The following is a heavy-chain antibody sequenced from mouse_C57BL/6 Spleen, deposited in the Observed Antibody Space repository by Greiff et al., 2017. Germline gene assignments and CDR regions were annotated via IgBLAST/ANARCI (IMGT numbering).Heavy chain of an antibody. J-gene: IGHJ4*01. CDR1: GFTFSDAW. V-gene: IGHV6-6*01. D-gene: IGHD2-3*01. CDR3: TRGLLRGIMDY. CDR2: IRNKANNHAT. Sequence: EVKVEESGGGLVQPGGSMKLSCAASGFTFSDAWMDWVRQSPEKGLEWVAEIRNKANNHATYYAESVKGWFTISRDDSKSSVYLQMNSLRAEDTGIYYCTRGLLRGIMDYWGQGTSVTVSS.